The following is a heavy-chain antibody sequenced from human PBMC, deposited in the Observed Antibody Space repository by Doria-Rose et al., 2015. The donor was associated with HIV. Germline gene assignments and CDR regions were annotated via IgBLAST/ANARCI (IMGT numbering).Heavy chain of an antibody. J-gene: IGHJ4*02. CDR1: GVSLSSPGMG. V-gene: IGHV2-26*01. D-gene: IGHD6-13*01. CDR3: ARIKSSRWYHKYYFDF. Sequence: SGPVLVKPTETLTLTCTVSGVSLSSPGMGVSWIRQPPGKALEWLANIISDDERSYNTSLKSRLTISRGTSKSQVVRTMTDMDPVDTATYYCARIKSSRWYHKYYFDFWGQGTLVIVSA. CDR2: IISDDER.